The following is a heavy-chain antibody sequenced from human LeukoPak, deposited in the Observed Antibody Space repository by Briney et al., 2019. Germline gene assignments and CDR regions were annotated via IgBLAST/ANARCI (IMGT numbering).Heavy chain of an antibody. CDR3: ARGLAGWRPAIYFDY. Sequence: PSETLSLTCAVYGGSFSGYYWSWIRQPPGKGLEWIGEINHSGSTNYNPSLKSRVTISVDTSKNQFSLKLGSVTAADTAVYYCARGLAGWRPAIYFDYWGQGTLVTVSS. D-gene: IGHD2-2*01. CDR1: GGSFSGYY. J-gene: IGHJ4*02. V-gene: IGHV4-34*01. CDR2: INHSGST.